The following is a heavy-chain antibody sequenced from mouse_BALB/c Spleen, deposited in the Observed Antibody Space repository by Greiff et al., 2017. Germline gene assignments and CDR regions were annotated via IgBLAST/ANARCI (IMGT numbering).Heavy chain of an antibody. CDR3: VREGGYYWFAY. CDR1: GFSLTSYD. D-gene: IGHD2-12*01. V-gene: IGHV2-9-2*01. Sequence: VKLVESGPGLVAPSQSLSITCTVSGFSLTSYDISWIRQPPGKGLEWLGVIWTGGGTNYNSAFMSRLSISKDNSKSQVFLKMNSLQTDDTAIYYCVREGGYYWFAYWGQGTLVTVSA. J-gene: IGHJ3*01. CDR2: IWTGGGT.